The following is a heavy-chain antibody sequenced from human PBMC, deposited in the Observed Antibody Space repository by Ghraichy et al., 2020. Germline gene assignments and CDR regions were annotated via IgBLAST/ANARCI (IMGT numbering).Heavy chain of an antibody. Sequence: GGSLRLSCAASGFTFSSYAMSWVRQAPGKGLEWVSAISGSGGSTYYADSVKGRFTISRDNSKNTLYLQMNRLRAEDTAVYYCAKDLVRTVTTLGYFDYWGQGTLVTVSS. J-gene: IGHJ4*02. CDR1: GFTFSSYA. CDR3: AKDLVRTVTTLGYFDY. V-gene: IGHV3-23*01. D-gene: IGHD4-17*01. CDR2: ISGSGGST.